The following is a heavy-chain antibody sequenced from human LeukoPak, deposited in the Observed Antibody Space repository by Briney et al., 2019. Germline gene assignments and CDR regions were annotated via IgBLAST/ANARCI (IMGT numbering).Heavy chain of an antibody. CDR3: VRGGGWEMDY. V-gene: IGHV3-7*04. CDR2: IKTDGRQI. D-gene: IGHD1-26*01. J-gene: IGHJ4*02. CDR1: GIIFRDHW. Sequence: PGGSLGLSCAASGIIFRDHWMTWVRQAPGKGLEWGATIKTDGRQIYYVDSVKGRFTISRDNATNSLFLQMNSLRAEDKAIYFCVRGGGWEMDYWGQGTLATVSS.